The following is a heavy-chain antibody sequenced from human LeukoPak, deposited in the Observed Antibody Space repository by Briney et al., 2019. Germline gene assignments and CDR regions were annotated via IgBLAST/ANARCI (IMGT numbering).Heavy chain of an antibody. CDR1: GFTFSSYG. J-gene: IGHJ4*02. CDR3: ARGTSSGYFQLYFDY. CDR2: IRYDGSNK. V-gene: IGHV3-30*02. Sequence: QTGGSLRLSCAASGFTFSSYGMHWVRQAPGKGLEWVAFIRYDGSNKYYADSVKGRFTISRDNSKNTLYLQMNSLRGEDTAVYYCARGTSSGYFQLYFDYWGQGTLVTVSS. D-gene: IGHD3-22*01.